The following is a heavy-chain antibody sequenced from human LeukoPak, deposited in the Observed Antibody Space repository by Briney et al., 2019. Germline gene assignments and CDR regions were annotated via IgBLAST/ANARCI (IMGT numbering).Heavy chain of an antibody. CDR1: GGSISSSSYY. CDR3: ARQQVAGRSFDY. Sequence: SETLSLTCTVSGGSISSSSYYWGWIRQPPGKGLEWIGSIYYSGSTYYNPSLKSRVTISVDTSKNQFSLKLSSVTAADTAVYYCARQQVAGRSFDYWGQGTLVTVSS. V-gene: IGHV4-39*07. CDR2: IYYSGST. D-gene: IGHD6-13*01. J-gene: IGHJ4*02.